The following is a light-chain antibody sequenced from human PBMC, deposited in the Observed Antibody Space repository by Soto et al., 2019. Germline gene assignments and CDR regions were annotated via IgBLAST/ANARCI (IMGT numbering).Light chain of an antibody. CDR3: QQFGGSPVT. J-gene: IGKJ5*01. Sequence: EIVMTQSPATLSVSPGARAPLSCRASQSVSSYLAWYQQKPGQVPRLLIYGASFRATGIPDRFSGSGSGTDFTLTISRLEPEDFAMYYCQQFGGSPVTFGQGTRLEI. V-gene: IGKV3-20*01. CDR1: QSVSSY. CDR2: GAS.